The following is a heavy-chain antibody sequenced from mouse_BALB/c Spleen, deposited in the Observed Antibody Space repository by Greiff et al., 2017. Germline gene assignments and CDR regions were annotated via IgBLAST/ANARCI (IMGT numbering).Heavy chain of an antibody. J-gene: IGHJ4*01. CDR3: ARQNLSLYYAMDY. CDR1: GFTFSSYY. V-gene: IGHV5-6-2*01. Sequence: EVKLVESGGGLVKLGGSLKLSCAASGFTFSSYYMSWVRQTPEQRLELVAAINSNGGSTYYPDTVKGRFTISRDNAKNTLYLQMSSLKSEDTALYYCARQNLSLYYAMDYWGQGTSVTVSS. CDR2: INSNGGST.